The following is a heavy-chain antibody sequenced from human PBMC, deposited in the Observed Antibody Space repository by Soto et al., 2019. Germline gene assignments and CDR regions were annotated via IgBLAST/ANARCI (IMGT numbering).Heavy chain of an antibody. CDR1: GESFSGYY. V-gene: IGHV4-34*01. Sequence: PSETLSLTCAVYGESFSGYYWSWIRQPPGKGLEWIGEINHSGSTNYNPSLTSRVTISVDTSKNQFSLKMSSVTAADTAVYYCARMGGDIVATMNSAETYRMYVWAQGTTVTVSS. J-gene: IGHJ6*02. D-gene: IGHD5-12*01. CDR2: INHSGST. CDR3: ARMGGDIVATMNSAETYRMYV.